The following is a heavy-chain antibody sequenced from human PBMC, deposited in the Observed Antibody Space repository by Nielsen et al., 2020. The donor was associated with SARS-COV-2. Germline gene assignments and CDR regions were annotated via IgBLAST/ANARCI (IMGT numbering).Heavy chain of an antibody. D-gene: IGHD6-13*01. V-gene: IGHV3-30*04. Sequence: GESLKISCAASGFTFSSYAMHWVRQAPGKGLEWVAVISYDGSNKYYADSVKGRFTISRDNSKNTLYLQMNSLRAEDTAVYYCAAKSSSSWYGRSYAFDIWGQGTMVTVSS. CDR2: ISYDGSNK. CDR1: GFTFSSYA. J-gene: IGHJ3*02. CDR3: AAKSSSSWYGRSYAFDI.